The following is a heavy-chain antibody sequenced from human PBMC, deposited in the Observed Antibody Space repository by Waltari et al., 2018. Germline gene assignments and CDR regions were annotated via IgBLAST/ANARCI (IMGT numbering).Heavy chain of an antibody. V-gene: IGHV3-20*01. CDR3: ARVSRKTTATMVAAFDI. Sequence: EVQLVESGGGVVQPGGSLRLSCAASGFIFNNYGMSWVRQVPGKGLEWVSGIDWNGGRTGYADSVEGRFTISRDNAKDSLLLQMNTLRAEDTALYHCARVSRKTTATMVAAFDIWGQGTMVTVSS. CDR1: GFIFNNYG. J-gene: IGHJ3*02. CDR2: IDWNGGRT. D-gene: IGHD4-17*01.